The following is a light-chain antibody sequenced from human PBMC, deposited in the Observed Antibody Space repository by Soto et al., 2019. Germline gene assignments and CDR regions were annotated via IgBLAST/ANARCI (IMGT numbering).Light chain of an antibody. CDR2: DVS. CDR3: SSSTSSSSEV. V-gene: IGLV2-14*01. Sequence: QSALTQPASVSGSPGQSITISCTGTSSYVGGYNYVSWYQQHPGKAPKLMIYDVSNRPSGVSNRFSGSKSGNTASLTISGLQAEDEADYYCSSSTSSSSEVFGTGTKVTVL. J-gene: IGLJ1*01. CDR1: SSYVGGYNY.